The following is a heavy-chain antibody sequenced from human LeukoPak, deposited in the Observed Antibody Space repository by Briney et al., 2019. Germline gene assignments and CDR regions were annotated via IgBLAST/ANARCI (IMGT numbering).Heavy chain of an antibody. J-gene: IGHJ4*02. Sequence: GESLKISCKGSGYSFSICWIAWVRQMPGEGLECMGIIYPDDSDTRYSPPFQGRVTISADKSINTAHLHWSSLEASDTAVYFCVRGGRDGYRYYDYWGQGTLVTVSS. CDR2: IYPDDSDT. CDR1: GYSFSICW. CDR3: VRGGRDGYRYYDY. V-gene: IGHV5-51*01. D-gene: IGHD5-24*01.